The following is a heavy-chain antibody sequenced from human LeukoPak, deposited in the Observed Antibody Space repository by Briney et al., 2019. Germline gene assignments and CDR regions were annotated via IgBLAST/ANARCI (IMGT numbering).Heavy chain of an antibody. J-gene: IGHJ4*02. D-gene: IGHD6-19*01. Sequence: ASVKVSCKASGYTFTGYYMHWVRQAPGQGLEWVGWINPNSGGTNYAQKFQGRVTMTRDTSISTAYMELSRLRSDDTAVYYCARNLYSSGWYVSDYWGQGTLVTVSS. CDR2: INPNSGGT. CDR3: ARNLYSSGWYVSDY. CDR1: GYTFTGYY. V-gene: IGHV1-2*02.